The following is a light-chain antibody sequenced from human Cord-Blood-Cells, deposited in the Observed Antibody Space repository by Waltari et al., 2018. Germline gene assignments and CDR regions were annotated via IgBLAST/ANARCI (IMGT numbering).Light chain of an antibody. V-gene: IGLV5-39*01. CDR3: AIWYSSTWV. CDR2: YKSDSDK. J-gene: IGLJ3*02. CDR1: SGIHVGTYR. Sequence: QPVLTQPTSLSASPGASARFTCPLRSGIHVGTYRIYWYQQKSGSLPRYPLRYKSDSDKQQGSGVPSRFSGSKDASTNAGLLLISGLQSEDEADYYCAIWYSSTWVFGGGTKLTVL.